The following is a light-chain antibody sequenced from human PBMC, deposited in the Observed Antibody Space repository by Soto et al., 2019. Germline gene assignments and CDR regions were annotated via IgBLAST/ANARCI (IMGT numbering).Light chain of an antibody. CDR1: QVISPW. Sequence: DIQMTQSPSSVSASVGDRVSITCRASQVISPWLAWYQQKPGTAPKLLIYTASRLHSGVPSRFSGSGSGTDFTLTISSLQPEDFATYYCQQTNSFPYTFGQGTNLEIK. J-gene: IGKJ2*01. CDR2: TAS. CDR3: QQTNSFPYT. V-gene: IGKV1-12*02.